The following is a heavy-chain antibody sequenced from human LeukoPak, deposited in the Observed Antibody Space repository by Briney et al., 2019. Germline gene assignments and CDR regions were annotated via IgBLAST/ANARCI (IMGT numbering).Heavy chain of an antibody. Sequence: GGSLRLSCAASGFTFSSYAMSWVRQAPGKGLEWVSAISGSGGSTYYADSVKGRFTISRDNSKNTLCLQMNSLRAEDTAVYYCAKEWNYYGSGSYSDYWGQGTLVTVSS. CDR3: AKEWNYYGSGSYSDY. J-gene: IGHJ4*02. CDR1: GFTFSSYA. CDR2: ISGSGGST. V-gene: IGHV3-23*01. D-gene: IGHD3-10*01.